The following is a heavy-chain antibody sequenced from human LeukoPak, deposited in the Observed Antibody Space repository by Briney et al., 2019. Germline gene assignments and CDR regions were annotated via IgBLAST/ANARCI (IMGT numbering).Heavy chain of an antibody. Sequence: SGTLSLTCFVSGASIINNNYYWAWIRQPPGKGLEWIGSVYHSGSTSYNPSLKSRVTMSVDTSKNHFTLKLNSVTAADTAVYSCAGHKYYNFWGSFNWFDPWGQGILVTVSS. V-gene: IGHV4-39*01. J-gene: IGHJ5*02. CDR3: AGHKYYNFWGSFNWFDP. D-gene: IGHD3-3*01. CDR2: VYHSGST. CDR1: GASIINNNYY.